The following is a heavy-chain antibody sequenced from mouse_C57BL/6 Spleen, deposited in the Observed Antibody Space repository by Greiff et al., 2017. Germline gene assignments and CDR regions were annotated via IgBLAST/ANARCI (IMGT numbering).Heavy chain of an antibody. V-gene: IGHV1-72*01. CDR2: IDPNSGGT. CDR1: GYTFTSYW. D-gene: IGHD3-2*01. Sequence: QVQLHQPGAELVKPGASVTLSCTASGYTFTSYWMHWVKQRPGRGLAWIGRIDPNSGGTTYYEQFKSKSTLTVDTPSSTAYLQLSSLTSEDSAIYYCALDSKGLYYAMDDWGQGTSVTVSS. J-gene: IGHJ4*01. CDR3: ALDSKGLYYAMDD.